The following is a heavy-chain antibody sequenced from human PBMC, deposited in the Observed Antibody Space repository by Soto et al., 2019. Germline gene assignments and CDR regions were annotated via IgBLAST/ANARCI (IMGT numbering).Heavy chain of an antibody. J-gene: IGHJ4*02. V-gene: IGHV5-51*01. CDR2: IYPGDSDT. D-gene: IGHD3-10*01. CDR1: GYSFTSYW. Sequence: ESLKISCKGSGYSFTSYWIGWVRQMPGKGLEWMGIIYPGDSDTRYSPSFQGQVTISADKSISTAYLQWSSLKASDTAMYYCARQEGYYGSPAPGFFAYWGQGTLVTVSS. CDR3: ARQEGYYGSPAPGFFAY.